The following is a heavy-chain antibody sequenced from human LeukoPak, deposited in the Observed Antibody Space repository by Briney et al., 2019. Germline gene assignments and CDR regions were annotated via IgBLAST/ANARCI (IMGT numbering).Heavy chain of an antibody. J-gene: IGHJ4*02. D-gene: IGHD3-22*01. Sequence: GESLKISCKASEYTFINYWIGWVRQMPGKGLEWMGIIYPGDSDTRYNPSFQGQVTISADKSISTAYLQWSSLKASDTAMYYCARAPPNRFCGYDYWGQGTLVTVSS. CDR1: EYTFINYW. CDR3: ARAPPNRFCGYDY. CDR2: IYPGDSDT. V-gene: IGHV5-51*01.